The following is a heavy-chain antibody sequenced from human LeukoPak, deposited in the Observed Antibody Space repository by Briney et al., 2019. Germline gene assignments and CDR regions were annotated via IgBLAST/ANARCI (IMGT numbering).Heavy chain of an antibody. CDR1: GGSIISYSYY. V-gene: IGHV4-39*02. Sequence: SETLSLTCIVSGGSIISYSYYWGWIRQPPGKGLEWIGSIYYSGSTYYNPSLKSRVTISVDTSKNHFSLKLSSVTAADTAVYYCARVGKSYYDSSGYAAGVDYWGQGTLVTVSS. D-gene: IGHD3-22*01. CDR3: ARVGKSYYDSSGYAAGVDY. CDR2: IYYSGST. J-gene: IGHJ4*02.